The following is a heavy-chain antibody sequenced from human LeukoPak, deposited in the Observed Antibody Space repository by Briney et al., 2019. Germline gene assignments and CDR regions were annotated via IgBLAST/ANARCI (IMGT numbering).Heavy chain of an antibody. V-gene: IGHV4-38-2*02. CDR1: GYSISSGYY. J-gene: IGHJ4*02. Sequence: SETLSLTCSVSGYSISSGYYWGWIRQPPGKGLEWIGRFYTSGSTNYNPSLKSRLTISVDTSKNQFSLKLSSVTAADTAVYYCARATGTGMFDYWGQGTLVTVSS. CDR2: FYTSGST. CDR3: ARATGTGMFDY. D-gene: IGHD1-1*01.